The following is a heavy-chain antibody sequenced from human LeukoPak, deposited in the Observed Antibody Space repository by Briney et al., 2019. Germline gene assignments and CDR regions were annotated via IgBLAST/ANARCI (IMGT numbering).Heavy chain of an antibody. D-gene: IGHD6-13*01. J-gene: IGHJ4*02. CDR3: AKVAAAGTGY. CDR2: ISSSSSYI. Sequence: GGSLRLSCAASGFTVSSYSMNWVRQAPGKGLEWVSSISSSSSYIYYADSVKGRFTISRDNAKNSLYLQMNSLRAEDTALYYCAKVAAAGTGYWGQGTLVTVSS. V-gene: IGHV3-21*01. CDR1: GFTVSSYS.